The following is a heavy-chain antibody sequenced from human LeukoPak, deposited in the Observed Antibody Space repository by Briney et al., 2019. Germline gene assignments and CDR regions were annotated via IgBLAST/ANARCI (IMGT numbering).Heavy chain of an antibody. J-gene: IGHJ4*02. CDR3: ARDWSTVNAIDY. V-gene: IGHV3-30*02. D-gene: IGHD4-17*01. Sequence: RGSLRLSCAASGFTFSSFGMHWVRQAPGKRLEWVAFILYDGSNQYYADSVKGRFSISRDNSKNTLYLQKNSLRPEDTAVYYCARDWSTVNAIDYWGQGTLVTVSS. CDR2: ILYDGSNQ. CDR1: GFTFSSFG.